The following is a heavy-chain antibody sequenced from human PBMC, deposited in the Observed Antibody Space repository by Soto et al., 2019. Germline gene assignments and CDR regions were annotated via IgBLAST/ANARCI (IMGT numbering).Heavy chain of an antibody. D-gene: IGHD2-2*01. Sequence: QVQLQESGPGLVKPSESLSLTCTVSGGSISNYYWSWIRQPPGKGLEWIGYIHYTGSTKYNPSLKSRVTTSVDTSKSQFALNLSSVPAAATAVYYCARGVAGHQLPIDSWGQGTLVTVSS. CDR3: ARGVAGHQLPIDS. V-gene: IGHV4-59*12. J-gene: IGHJ4*02. CDR1: GGSISNYY. CDR2: IHYTGST.